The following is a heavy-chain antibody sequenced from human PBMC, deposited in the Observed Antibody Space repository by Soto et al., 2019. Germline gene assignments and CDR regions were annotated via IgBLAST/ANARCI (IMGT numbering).Heavy chain of an antibody. J-gene: IGHJ6*03. CDR3: ARGIARGYTLYYIDV. D-gene: IGHD5-12*01. Sequence: ASVKVSCKASGYTFPSYGITWVRQAPGQGLEWMGWISAYNSNTNYAQKFQGRVTMTTDTSTSTAYMELRSLRSDDTAVYYCARGIARGYTLYYIDVRGKGTTVTVSS. CDR2: ISAYNSNT. CDR1: GYTFPSYG. V-gene: IGHV1-18*01.